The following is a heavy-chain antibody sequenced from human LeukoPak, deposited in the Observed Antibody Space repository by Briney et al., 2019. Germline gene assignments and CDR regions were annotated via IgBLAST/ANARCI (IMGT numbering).Heavy chain of an antibody. Sequence: GGSLRLSCAASGFTFSSYGMHWVRQAPGKGLEWVAVIWYDGSNKYYADSVKGRFTISRDNSKNTLYLQMNSLRAEDTAVYYCARDRGTPAAWGAYYYYMDVWGKGTTVTVSS. J-gene: IGHJ6*03. CDR1: GFTFSSYG. CDR2: IWYDGSNK. CDR3: ARDRGTPAAWGAYYYYMDV. V-gene: IGHV3-33*01. D-gene: IGHD2-2*01.